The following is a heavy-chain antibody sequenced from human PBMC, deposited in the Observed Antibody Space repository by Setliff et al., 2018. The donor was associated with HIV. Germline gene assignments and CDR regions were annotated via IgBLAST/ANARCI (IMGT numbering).Heavy chain of an antibody. CDR2: IKSKIDGETT. V-gene: IGHV3-15*01. J-gene: IGHJ4*02. CDR1: GFTFSDAW. Sequence: GGSLRLSCAGSGFTFSDAWITWVRQAPGKGLEWLGRIKSKIDGETTDYAAPVKGRFTISRDDSKNTVYLHMNSLKTGDTAVYYCIWSGSSGLYYFDHWGQGTLVTVSS. CDR3: IWSGSSGLYYFDH. D-gene: IGHD3-22*01.